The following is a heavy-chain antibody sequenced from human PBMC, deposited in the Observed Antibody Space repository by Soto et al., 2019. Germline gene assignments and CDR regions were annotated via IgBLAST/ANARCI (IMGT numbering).Heavy chain of an antibody. V-gene: IGHV4-31*03. Sequence: TSETLSLTCTVSGGSISSGGYYWSWIRQHPGKGLEWIGYIYYSGSTYYNPSLKSRVTISVDTSKNQFSLKLSSVTAADTAVYYCARAVPMTARPDYNWFDPWGQGTLVTVS. CDR2: IYYSGST. CDR3: ARAVPMTARPDYNWFDP. D-gene: IGHD6-6*01. CDR1: GGSISSGGYY. J-gene: IGHJ5*02.